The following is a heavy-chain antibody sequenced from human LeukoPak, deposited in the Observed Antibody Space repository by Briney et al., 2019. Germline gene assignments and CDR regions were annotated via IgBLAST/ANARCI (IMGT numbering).Heavy chain of an antibody. Sequence: GGSLRLSCAVSGFAFGSHWMAWVRQAPGQGLEWVANIKQDGSERYYVDSVKGRFTISRDNAKNSLFLQMNNLRAEDTAVYYCARDPPDYWGQGTLVTVSS. J-gene: IGHJ4*02. CDR2: IKQDGSER. CDR3: ARDPPDY. V-gene: IGHV3-7*01. CDR1: GFAFGSHW.